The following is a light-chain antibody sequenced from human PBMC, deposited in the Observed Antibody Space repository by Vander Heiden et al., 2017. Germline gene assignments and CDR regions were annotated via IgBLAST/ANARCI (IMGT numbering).Light chain of an antibody. J-gene: IGKJ1*01. CDR3: QQYGSSPQT. CDR1: QSVSSSY. Sequence: IVLTQSPCTLSLYQGERATLSCRASQSVSSSYLAWYQQKPGQAPRLLIYGASSRATGIPDRFSGSGSGTDFTLTISRLEPEDFAVYYCQQYGSSPQTFGQGTKVEIK. CDR2: GAS. V-gene: IGKV3-20*01.